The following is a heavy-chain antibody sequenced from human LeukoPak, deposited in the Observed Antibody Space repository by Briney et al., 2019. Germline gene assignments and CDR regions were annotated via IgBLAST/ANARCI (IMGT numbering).Heavy chain of an antibody. V-gene: IGHV4-59*01. CDR1: GGSISSYY. CDR2: IYYSGST. Sequence: PSETLSLTCTISGGSISSYYWSWIRQPPGKGLEWIGYIYYSGSTNYNPSLKSRVTISVDTSKNQFSLKLSSVTAADTAVYYCARARQYPLLYVFDPWGQGTLVTVSS. D-gene: IGHD2-2*02. CDR3: ARARQYPLLYVFDP. J-gene: IGHJ5*02.